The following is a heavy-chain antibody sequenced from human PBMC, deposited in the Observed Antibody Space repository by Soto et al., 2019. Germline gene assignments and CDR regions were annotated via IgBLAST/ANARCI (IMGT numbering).Heavy chain of an antibody. J-gene: IGHJ4*02. CDR3: AKDGSWGDHYYFDN. CDR2: ISGSGGST. CDR1: GFMFSSYA. Sequence: GGSLRLSCAVSGFMFSSYAMTWFRQAPGKGLEWVSSISGSGGSTYYSDSVRGRFTISRDNSKKMLYLEMNSLKGDDTAVYYCAKDGSWGDHYYFDNWGQGTLVTAPQ. D-gene: IGHD2-21*02. V-gene: IGHV3-23*01.